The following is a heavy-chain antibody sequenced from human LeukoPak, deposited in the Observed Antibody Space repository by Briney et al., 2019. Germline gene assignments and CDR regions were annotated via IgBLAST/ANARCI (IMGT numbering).Heavy chain of an antibody. J-gene: IGHJ4*02. D-gene: IGHD4-17*01. V-gene: IGHV3-66*01. Sequence: GGSLRLSCAASGFTVSSNYMIWVRQAPGKGLEWVSVIYNGGNTFYSDSVKGRFTISRDNSKNTLYLQMNSLRAEDTALYYCARESYGDYLDDYWGQGTLVTVSS. CDR3: ARESYGDYLDDY. CDR1: GFTVSSNY. CDR2: IYNGGNT.